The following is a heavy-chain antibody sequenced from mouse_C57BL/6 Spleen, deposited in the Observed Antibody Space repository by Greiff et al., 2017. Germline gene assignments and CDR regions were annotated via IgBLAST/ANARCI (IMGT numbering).Heavy chain of an antibody. CDR1: GYTFTSYH. J-gene: IGHJ4*01. CDR2: IYPGNGDT. V-gene: IGHV1-12*01. CDR3: ASAAGIYYDYSSAMDY. D-gene: IGHD2-4*01. Sequence: SGAELVRPGASVKMSCKASGYTFTSYHMHWVKQTPRQGLEWIGAIYPGNGDTSYNQKFKGKATLTVDKSSSTAYMQLSSLTSEDSAVYVGASAAGIYYDYSSAMDYWGQGTSVTVSS.